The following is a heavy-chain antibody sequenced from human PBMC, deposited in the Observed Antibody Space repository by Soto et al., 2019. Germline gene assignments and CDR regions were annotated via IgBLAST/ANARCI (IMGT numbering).Heavy chain of an antibody. J-gene: IGHJ6*02. CDR2: IYHSGST. CDR1: GGSISSGGYS. CDR3: ARGSNALGYGMDV. Sequence: SETLSLTCAVSGGSISSGGYSWSWIRQPPGKGLEWIGYIYHSGSTYYNPSLKSRVTISVDRSKNQFSLKLSSVTAADTAVYYCARGSNALGYGMDVWGQGTTVTV. V-gene: IGHV4-30-2*01.